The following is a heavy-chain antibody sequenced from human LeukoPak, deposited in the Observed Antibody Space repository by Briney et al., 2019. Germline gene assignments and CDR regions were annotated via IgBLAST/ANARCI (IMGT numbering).Heavy chain of an antibody. CDR2: IYHSGST. J-gene: IGHJ4*02. D-gene: IGHD3-3*01. CDR3: ARVSPLYYDFWSGNFDC. CDR1: GGSISSSDW. V-gene: IGHV4-4*02. Sequence: ASETLSLTCTVSGGSISSSDWWSWVRQSPGKGLEWIGEIYHSGSTNYNPSLKSRVTISIDNSKNQFSLKLNSVTAADTAVYYCARVSPLYYDFWSGNFDCWGQGTLVTVSS.